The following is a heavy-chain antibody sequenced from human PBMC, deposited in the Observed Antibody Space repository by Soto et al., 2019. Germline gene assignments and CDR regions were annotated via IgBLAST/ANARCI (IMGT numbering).Heavy chain of an antibody. J-gene: IGHJ5*02. V-gene: IGHV4-4*02. D-gene: IGHD3-10*01. Sequence: WWSWVRQPPGKGLEWIGEIYHSGSTNYNPSLKSRVTMSVDKSKNQFSLKLSSVTAADTAVYYCARDRYYGSGSYYNWFDPWGQGTLVTVSS. CDR2: IYHSGST. CDR3: ARDRYYGSGSYYNWFDP. CDR1: W.